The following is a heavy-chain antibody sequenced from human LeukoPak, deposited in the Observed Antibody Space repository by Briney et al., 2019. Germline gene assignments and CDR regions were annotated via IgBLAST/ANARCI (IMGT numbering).Heavy chain of an antibody. CDR2: IHSDGSST. J-gene: IGHJ4*02. CDR1: GFTFSYHW. CDR3: ARGDVGAFDY. V-gene: IGHV3-74*01. Sequence: GGSLRLSCAASGFTFSYHWMHWARHAPGKGLVWVSRIHSDGSSTTYADFVKGRFTISRDNAKNTLSLQMNNLRADDTAVYYCARGDVGAFDYWGQGILVTVSS. D-gene: IGHD1-26*01.